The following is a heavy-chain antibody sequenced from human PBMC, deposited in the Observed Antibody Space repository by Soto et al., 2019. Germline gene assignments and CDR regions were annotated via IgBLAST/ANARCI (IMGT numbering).Heavy chain of an antibody. CDR1: GFTFSDYT. CDR2: INWDGGST. D-gene: IGHD6-19*01. J-gene: IGHJ4*02. CDR3: AKDIASSGWYSLDY. V-gene: IGHV3-43*01. Sequence: EVQLVESGGVVVQPGGSLRLSCAASGFTFSDYTMHWVRQAPGKGREWVSLINWDGGSTYYADSVKGRFTISRDNSKNSLYLQMNSLRTEDTAFYYCAKDIASSGWYSLDYWGQGTLVTVSS.